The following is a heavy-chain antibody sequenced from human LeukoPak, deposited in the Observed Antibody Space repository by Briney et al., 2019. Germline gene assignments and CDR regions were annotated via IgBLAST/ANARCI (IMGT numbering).Heavy chain of an antibody. Sequence: GGSLRLSGAASGFSFSNYAMSWVRQAPARGPEWVSSIRGGSETFYADSVKGRFTLSRDDSRNTVYLQLNNLRVEDTAIYYCAKANWVSNADAVWWGQGTQVTVSS. CDR2: IRGGSET. V-gene: IGHV3-23*01. D-gene: IGHD1-1*01. J-gene: IGHJ4*02. CDR1: GFSFSNYA. CDR3: AKANWVSNADAVW.